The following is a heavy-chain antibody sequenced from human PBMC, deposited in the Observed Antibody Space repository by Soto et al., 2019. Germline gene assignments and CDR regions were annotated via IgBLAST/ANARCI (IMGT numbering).Heavy chain of an antibody. CDR2: IYYSGST. CDR1: GGPIRNSSYY. CDR3: ARHTPAISISDH. Sequence: PSESLSRTSSPSGGPIRNSSYYWGWIRQPPGKGLEWIGSIYYSGSTYYNPSLKSRVTISVDTSKNQFSLKLSSVTAADTAVYYCARHTPAISISDHWGQG. D-gene: IGHD2-15*01. V-gene: IGHV4-39*01. J-gene: IGHJ1*01.